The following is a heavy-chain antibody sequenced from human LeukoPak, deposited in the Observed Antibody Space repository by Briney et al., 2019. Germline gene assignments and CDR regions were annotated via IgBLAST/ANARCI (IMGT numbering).Heavy chain of an antibody. J-gene: IGHJ3*01. Sequence: EASVKVSCKASGYTLTDNHLYWVRQAPGQGLEWMGWIDPNSGVTNFAQNFQGRLTMTTDTSISTAYMELSRLTSDDTTVYYCARELGINAFDASGQGTLVTVSS. V-gene: IGHV1-2*02. CDR1: GYTLTDNH. CDR2: IDPNSGVT. CDR3: ARELGINAFDA. D-gene: IGHD1-26*01.